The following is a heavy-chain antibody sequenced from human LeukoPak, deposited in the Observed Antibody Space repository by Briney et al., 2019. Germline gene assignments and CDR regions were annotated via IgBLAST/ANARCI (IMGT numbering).Heavy chain of an antibody. Sequence: GGSLRLSCAPSEFTFSRHGMHWVRQAPGKGLEWVAIISNDGSRKYYAHSVEGRITISRDNSKNTLYLQMDSLRAEDTAVYYCARDRAWNYFDYWGQGTLVTVSS. V-gene: IGHV3-30*03. CDR2: ISNDGSRK. J-gene: IGHJ4*02. D-gene: IGHD3-3*01. CDR1: EFTFSRHG. CDR3: ARDRAWNYFDY.